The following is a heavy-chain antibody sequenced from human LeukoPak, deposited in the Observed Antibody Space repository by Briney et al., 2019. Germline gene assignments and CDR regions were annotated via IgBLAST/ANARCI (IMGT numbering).Heavy chain of an antibody. Sequence: SETLSLTCTVSGGSITSGSYYWSWIRQPPGEGLEWIGRMFSSGSSGNINYNPSLKSRVTISPNTSKNQFSLNVNSVTAADTAVYYCTRDNPGMTSTDTWGQGILVTVSS. CDR1: GGSITSGSYY. CDR2: MFSSGSSGNI. D-gene: IGHD1-1*01. V-gene: IGHV4-61*02. J-gene: IGHJ4*02. CDR3: TRDNPGMTSTDT.